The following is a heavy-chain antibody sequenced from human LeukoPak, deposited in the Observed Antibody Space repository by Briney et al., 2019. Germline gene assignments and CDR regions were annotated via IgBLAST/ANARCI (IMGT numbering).Heavy chain of an antibody. D-gene: IGHD2-2*01. V-gene: IGHV4-34*01. CDR1: GGSFSGYY. CDR3: ARRRVPAAQGEFDY. J-gene: IGHJ4*02. CDR2: INHSGST. Sequence: PSETLSLTCAVYGGSFSGYYWSWIRQPPGKGLEWIGEINHSGSTNYNPSLKSRVTISVDTSKNQFSLKLSSVTAADTAVYYCARRRVPAAQGEFDYWGQGTLVTVSS.